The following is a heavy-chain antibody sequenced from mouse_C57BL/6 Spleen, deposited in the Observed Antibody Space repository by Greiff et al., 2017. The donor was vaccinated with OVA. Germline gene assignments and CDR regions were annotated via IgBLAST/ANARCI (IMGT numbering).Heavy chain of an antibody. D-gene: IGHD1-1*01. J-gene: IGHJ2*01. Sequence: DVKLVESGGDLVKPGGSLKLSCAASGFTFSSYGMSWVRQTPDKRLEWVATISSGGSYTYYPDSVKGRFTISRDNAKNTLYLQMSSLKSEDTAMYYCARHEDYYGSSPYYFDYWGQGTTLTVSS. V-gene: IGHV5-6*02. CDR1: GFTFSSYG. CDR3: ARHEDYYGSSPYYFDY. CDR2: ISSGGSYT.